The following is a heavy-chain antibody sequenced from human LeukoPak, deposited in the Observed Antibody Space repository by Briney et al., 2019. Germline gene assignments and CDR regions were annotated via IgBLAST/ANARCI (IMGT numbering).Heavy chain of an antibody. Sequence: ASVKVSCKASGYTFTSYGISWVRQAPGQGLEWMGWISAYNGNTNYAQKLQGRVTMTTDTSTSTAYMELRSLRSDDTAVYYCARPPPPVNIPTFYYSSYRTSGAKGPRSPSP. J-gene: IGHJ6*03. CDR3: ARPPPPVNIPTFYYSSYRTS. CDR1: GYTFTSYG. V-gene: IGHV1-18*01. D-gene: IGHD3-3*01. CDR2: ISAYNGNT.